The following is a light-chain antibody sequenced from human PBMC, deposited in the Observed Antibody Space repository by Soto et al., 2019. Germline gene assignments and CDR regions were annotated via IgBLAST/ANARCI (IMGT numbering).Light chain of an antibody. CDR2: DVI. J-gene: IGLJ2*01. Sequence: SALTQPRSVSGSPGQSVTISCTGTSSDVGGYNYVSWYQQHPGKAPQLMIYDVIRRPSGVPDRFSGSKSGNTASLTISGLQAEDEADYFCCSYAGSHTYVVFGGGTKLTVL. CDR3: CSYAGSHTYVV. V-gene: IGLV2-11*01. CDR1: SSDVGGYNY.